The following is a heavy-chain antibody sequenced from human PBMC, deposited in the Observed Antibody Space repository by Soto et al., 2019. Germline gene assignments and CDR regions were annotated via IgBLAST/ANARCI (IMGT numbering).Heavy chain of an antibody. J-gene: IGHJ4*02. CDR1: GYTFSSHW. D-gene: IGHD3-16*01. CDR2: IYPGDSET. V-gene: IGHV5-51*01. Sequence: PGESLKISCQGSGYTFSSHWIGWVRQMPEKGLEWMGIIYPGDSETRYSPSFEGQVTISADKSINTTYLHWSNLTASDTAMYYCARDADGGYYFNYWGQGTLVTVSS. CDR3: ARDADGGYYFNY.